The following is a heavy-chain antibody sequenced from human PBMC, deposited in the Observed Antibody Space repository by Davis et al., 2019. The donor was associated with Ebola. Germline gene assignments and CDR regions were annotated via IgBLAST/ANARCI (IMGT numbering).Heavy chain of an antibody. CDR2: IFYTGST. J-gene: IGHJ4*02. CDR3: ARRSSSFYFDY. V-gene: IGHV4-39*01. D-gene: IGHD6-13*01. Sequence: SETLSLTCTVSGGSISTTSYYWGWIRQPPGKGLEWIGSIFYTGSTFYNPSLKSRVSISVDTSKNQFSLKLSSVTAADTAVYYCARRSSSFYFDYWGQGTLVTVSS. CDR1: GGSISTTSYY.